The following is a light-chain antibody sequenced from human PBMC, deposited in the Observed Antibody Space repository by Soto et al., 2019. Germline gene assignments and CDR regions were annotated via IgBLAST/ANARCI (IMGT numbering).Light chain of an antibody. J-gene: IGKJ1*01. CDR3: QHYNSYSEA. V-gene: IGKV1-5*03. CDR1: QTISSW. CDR2: KAS. Sequence: DIQMTQSPSTLSGSVGVRVTITCRASQTISSWLAWYRQKPGKAPKLLIYKASTLKSGVPSRFSGSGSGTEFTLTISSLQPDDFATYYCQHYNSYSEALGQGTKVDIK.